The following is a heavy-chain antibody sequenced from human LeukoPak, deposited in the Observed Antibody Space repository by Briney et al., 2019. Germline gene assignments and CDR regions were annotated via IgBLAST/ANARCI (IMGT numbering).Heavy chain of an antibody. Sequence: SETLSLTCTVSGGSISSYYWSWIRQPPGKGLEWIGYIYYSGSTNYNPSLKSRVTISVDTSKNQFSLKLSSVTAADTAVYYCARLHQIRSFDYWGQGTLVTVSS. J-gene: IGHJ4*02. V-gene: IGHV4-59*08. CDR1: GGSISSYY. CDR3: ARLHQIRSFDY. CDR2: IYYSGST. D-gene: IGHD2-2*01.